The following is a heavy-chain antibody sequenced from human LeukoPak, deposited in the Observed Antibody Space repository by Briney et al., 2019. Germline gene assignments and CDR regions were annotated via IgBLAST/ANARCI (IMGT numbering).Heavy chain of an antibody. CDR1: GGSFSGYY. V-gene: IGHV4-34*01. J-gene: IGHJ4*02. CDR3: AKDLGWIQFGY. Sequence: SETLSLTCAVYGGSFSGYYWSWIRQPPGKGLEWIGEINHSGSTNYNPSLKSRVTISVDTSKNQFSLKLSSVTAADTAVYYCAKDLGWIQFGYWGQGTLVTVSS. D-gene: IGHD5-18*01. CDR2: INHSGST.